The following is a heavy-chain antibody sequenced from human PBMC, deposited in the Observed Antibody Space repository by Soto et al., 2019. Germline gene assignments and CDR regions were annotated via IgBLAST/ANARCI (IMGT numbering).Heavy chain of an antibody. CDR3: ARETSAPGTFREDASDI. V-gene: IGHV1-69*12. J-gene: IGHJ3*02. CDR1: GDTFSNYV. D-gene: IGHD6-13*01. CDR2: IVPIFRTA. Sequence: QVQLVQSGAEVKKPGSSVKVACKVSGDTFSNYVINWVRQAPGQGLEWMGAIVPIFRTANYAQKFQGRVTITADEFKITAYMELSGLRSDDTATYYCARETSAPGTFREDASDIWGQGTLVTVSS.